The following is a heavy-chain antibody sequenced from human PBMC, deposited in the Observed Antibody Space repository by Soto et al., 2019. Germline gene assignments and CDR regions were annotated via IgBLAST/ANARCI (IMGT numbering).Heavy chain of an antibody. Sequence: SVKVSCKASGGTFSSYAISWVRQAPGQGLEWMGGIIPIFGTANYAQKFQGRVTITADESTSTAYMELSSLRSEDTAVYYCAGARYCSGGSCYSGYYYYGMAVWGQGTTVTVSS. CDR3: AGARYCSGGSCYSGYYYYGMAV. V-gene: IGHV1-69*13. CDR2: IIPIFGTA. CDR1: GGTFSSYA. D-gene: IGHD2-15*01. J-gene: IGHJ6*02.